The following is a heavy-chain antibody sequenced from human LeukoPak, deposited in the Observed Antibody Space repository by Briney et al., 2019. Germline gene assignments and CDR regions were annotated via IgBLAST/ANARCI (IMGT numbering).Heavy chain of an antibody. CDR1: GYSFTSYW. CDR3: ARLDYYDSSGGSAHFDY. CDR2: IYPGGSDT. V-gene: IGHV5-51*01. Sequence: GESLKISCKGSGYSFTSYWIGWVRQMPGKGLEWMGIIYPGGSDTRYSPSFQGQVTISADKSISTAYLQWSSLKASDTAMYYCARLDYYDSSGGSAHFDYWGQGTLVTVSS. J-gene: IGHJ4*02. D-gene: IGHD3-22*01.